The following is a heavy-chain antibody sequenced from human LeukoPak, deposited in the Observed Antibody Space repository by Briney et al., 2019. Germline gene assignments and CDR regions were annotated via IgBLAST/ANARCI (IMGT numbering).Heavy chain of an antibody. CDR2: ISSSGGST. D-gene: IGHD5-12*01. J-gene: IGHJ4*02. CDR1: GFTFSSYG. Sequence: GGSLRLSCAASGFTFSSYGMTWVRQAPGKGLEWVSVISSSGGSTYYADSVKGRFTISRDNSKNTLYLQINSLRAEDTAVYYCAKGGGYEVLYDYWGQGTLVTVSS. V-gene: IGHV3-23*01. CDR3: AKGGGYEVLYDY.